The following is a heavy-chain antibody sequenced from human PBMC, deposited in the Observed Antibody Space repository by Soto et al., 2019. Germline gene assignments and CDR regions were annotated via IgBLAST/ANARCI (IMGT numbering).Heavy chain of an antibody. CDR3: ARLYDYGDSAYFDS. V-gene: IGHV4-31*03. Sequence: QVQLHESGPGLLKPSQNLSLACTVSGGSITSGAYYWTWIRQRPAEGLEWIGNIYYSGRTKYNPSLNSRVTISVDTSKNQFSLRLSSVTAADTAVFFCARLYDYGDSAYFDSWGPGTLVTVSS. J-gene: IGHJ4*02. D-gene: IGHD4-17*01. CDR1: GGSITSGAYY. CDR2: IYYSGRT.